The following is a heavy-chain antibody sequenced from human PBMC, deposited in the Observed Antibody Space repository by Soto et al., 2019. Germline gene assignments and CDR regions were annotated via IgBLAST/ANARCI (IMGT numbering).Heavy chain of an antibody. CDR2: IYPGDSDT. V-gene: IGHV5-51*01. CDR3: AASIFYYGMDV. Sequence: WIRQPPGKGLEWMGIIYPGDSDTKYNPSFQGQVTISADKSITTTYLRWTSLKASDTAIYYCAASIFYYGMDVWGQGTTVTVSS. J-gene: IGHJ6*02.